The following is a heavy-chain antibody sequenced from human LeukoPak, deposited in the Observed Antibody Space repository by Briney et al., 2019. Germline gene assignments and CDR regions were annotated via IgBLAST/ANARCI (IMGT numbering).Heavy chain of an antibody. CDR2: IYYSGRT. CDR3: ARAVIMTTVTFDY. Sequence: SQTLSLTCTVSGGSISSGGYYWSWIRQHPGKGLEWIGYIYYSGRTYYNPSLKSRVTISVDTSKNQFSLKLSSVTAADTAVYYCARAVIMTTVTFDYWGQGTLVTVSS. CDR1: GGSISSGGYY. V-gene: IGHV4-31*03. J-gene: IGHJ4*02. D-gene: IGHD4-17*01.